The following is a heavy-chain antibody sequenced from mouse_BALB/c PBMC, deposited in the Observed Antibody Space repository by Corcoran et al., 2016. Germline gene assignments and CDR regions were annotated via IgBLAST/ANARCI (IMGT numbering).Heavy chain of an antibody. CDR3: ARFYGSSYFKYFDV. Sequence: QVQLQQSGPELVKPGASVKIFCKASGYSFTSYYIHWVKQRPGQGLEWIGWIFPGSGNTKYNEKFKGKATLTADTSSSTAYMQLNSLTSEDSAVYFCARFYGSSYFKYFDVWGAGTTVTVSS. J-gene: IGHJ1*01. V-gene: IGHV1-66*01. CDR2: IFPGSGNT. CDR1: GYSFTSYY. D-gene: IGHD1-1*01.